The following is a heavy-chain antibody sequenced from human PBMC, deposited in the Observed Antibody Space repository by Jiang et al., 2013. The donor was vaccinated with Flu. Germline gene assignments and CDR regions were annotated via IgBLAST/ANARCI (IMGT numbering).Heavy chain of an antibody. V-gene: IGHV3-23*01. CDR3: AKTPTALVSRYYYGMDV. D-gene: IGHD5-18*01. CDR2: ISSSGTST. J-gene: IGHJ6*02. Sequence: QLLESGGGLVQPGGSLRLSCAASGFTFSSYAMSWVRQAPGKGLEWVSAISSSGTSTYYADSVKGRFTISRDNFKNTLYLQMNNLRAEDTAVYYCAKTPTALVSRYYYGMDVWGQGTTVTVSS. CDR1: GFTFSSYA.